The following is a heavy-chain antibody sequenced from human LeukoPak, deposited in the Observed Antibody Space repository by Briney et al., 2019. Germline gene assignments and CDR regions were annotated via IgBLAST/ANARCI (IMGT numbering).Heavy chain of an antibody. CDR2: IYGGGGT. CDR1: GLTVSSNH. CDR3: ARWLPGTSFDI. D-gene: IGHD5-12*01. Sequence: PGGSLRLSCAASGLTVSSNHMNWVRQAPGKGLEWVSIIYGGGGTDYADSVKGRFTISRDNSKNTLYLQMNSLRAEDTAVYYCARWLPGTSFDIWGQGTMVTVSS. V-gene: IGHV3-66*01. J-gene: IGHJ3*02.